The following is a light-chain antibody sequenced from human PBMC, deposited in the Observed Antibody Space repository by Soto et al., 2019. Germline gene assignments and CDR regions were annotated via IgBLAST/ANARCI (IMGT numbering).Light chain of an antibody. J-gene: IGKJ5*01. Sequence: EIVLTQSPGTLSLSPGERATLSCRASQSVISNLAWYQQGPGQAPRLLIYDASNRATGIPARFSGSGSGTDFTLTISSLEPEDFAVYYCQQRSNWPITFGQGTRLEI. CDR1: QSVISN. V-gene: IGKV3-11*01. CDR2: DAS. CDR3: QQRSNWPIT.